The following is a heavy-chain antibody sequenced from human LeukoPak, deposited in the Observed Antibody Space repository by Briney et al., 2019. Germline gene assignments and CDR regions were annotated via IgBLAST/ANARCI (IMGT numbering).Heavy chain of an antibody. J-gene: IGHJ4*02. CDR2: ISSSSSYI. D-gene: IGHD4-17*01. Sequence: GGSLRLSCAASGFTFSSYSMNWVRQAPGKGLEWVSSISSSSSYIYYADSVKGRFTISRDNAKNSLYLQMNSLRAEDTAVYYCARDLVVARDYGDSPNVWGQGTLVTVSS. CDR1: GFTFSSYS. CDR3: ARDLVVARDYGDSPNV. V-gene: IGHV3-21*01.